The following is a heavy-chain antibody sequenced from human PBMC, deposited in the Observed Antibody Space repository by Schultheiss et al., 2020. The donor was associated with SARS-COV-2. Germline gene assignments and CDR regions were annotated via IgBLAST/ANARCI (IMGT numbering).Heavy chain of an antibody. D-gene: IGHD5-18*01. CDR2: IYYSGST. CDR1: GGSISSYY. V-gene: IGHV4-59*01. Sequence: SETLSLTCTVSGGSISSYYWSWIRQPPGKGLEWIGYIYYSGSTYYNPSLKSRVTISVDTSKNQFSLKLSSVTAADTAVYYCARALYSRMDVWGQGTTVTVSS. J-gene: IGHJ6*02. CDR3: ARALYSRMDV.